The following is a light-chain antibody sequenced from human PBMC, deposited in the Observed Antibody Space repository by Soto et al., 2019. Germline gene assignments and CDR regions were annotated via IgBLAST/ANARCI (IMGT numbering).Light chain of an antibody. J-gene: IGKJ4*01. CDR1: QSVGRNY. V-gene: IGKV3-20*01. Sequence: EIVLTQSPGTLSLSPGERATLSCRASQSVGRNYLGWYQQKPGQAPRLLIYDASNRATGIPDRFSGSGSGTDFTLTISRLEPEDFALYFCHQDAFSPLTFGGGTKVEIK. CDR2: DAS. CDR3: HQDAFSPLT.